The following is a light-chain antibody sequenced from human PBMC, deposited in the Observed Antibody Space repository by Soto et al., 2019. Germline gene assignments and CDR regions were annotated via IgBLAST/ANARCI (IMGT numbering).Light chain of an antibody. V-gene: IGKV1-5*01. Sequence: DVQMTQSPSTLSASVGDRVTITCRASQSISSWLAWYQQKPGKAPKLLISDASSLRSGVPPRFSGSGSATEFTLTISSLQPDDFATYYCQQYNSYSRTFGQGTKVDIK. CDR2: DAS. CDR1: QSISSW. CDR3: QQYNSYSRT. J-gene: IGKJ1*01.